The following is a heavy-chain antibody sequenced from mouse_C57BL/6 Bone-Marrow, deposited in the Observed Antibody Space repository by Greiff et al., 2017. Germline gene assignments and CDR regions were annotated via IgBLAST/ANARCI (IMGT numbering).Heavy chain of an antibody. CDR1: GYTFTSYW. V-gene: IGHV1-7*01. CDR3: ARRPHYYGSSYNYFDY. Sequence: VQRVESGAELAKPGASVKLSCKASGYTFTSYWMHWVKQRPGQGLEWIGYINPSSGYTKYNQKFKDKATLTAEKSSSTAYMQLSSLTYEDSAVYYCARRPHYYGSSYNYFDYWGQGTTLTVSS. D-gene: IGHD1-1*01. CDR2: INPSSGYT. J-gene: IGHJ2*01.